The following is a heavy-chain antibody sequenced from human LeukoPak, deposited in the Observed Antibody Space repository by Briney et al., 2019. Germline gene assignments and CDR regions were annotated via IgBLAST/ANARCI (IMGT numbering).Heavy chain of an antibody. J-gene: IGHJ4*02. Sequence: SVKVSCKASGGTFISYAISWVRQAPGQGLEWMGGIIPIFGTANYAQKFQGRVTITADESTSTAYMELSSLRSEDTAVYYCARDTADSSGWYDFDYWGQGTLVTVSS. CDR1: GGTFISYA. V-gene: IGHV1-69*13. D-gene: IGHD6-19*01. CDR2: IIPIFGTA. CDR3: ARDTADSSGWYDFDY.